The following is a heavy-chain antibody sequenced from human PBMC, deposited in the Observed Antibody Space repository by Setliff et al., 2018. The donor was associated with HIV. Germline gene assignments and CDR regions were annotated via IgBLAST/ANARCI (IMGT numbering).Heavy chain of an antibody. J-gene: IGHJ6*01. CDR1: GGSISTYC. CDR2: VYHSGTA. Sequence: PSETLSLTCGVSGGSISTYCWSWIRQPPGKGLEWVGYVYHSGTANYNPSLRSRVTISVDTSKNQFSLKLTSVTAADTAVYYCARSNPDILSGYY. CDR3: ARSNPDILSGYY. D-gene: IGHD3-9*01. V-gene: IGHV4-59*01.